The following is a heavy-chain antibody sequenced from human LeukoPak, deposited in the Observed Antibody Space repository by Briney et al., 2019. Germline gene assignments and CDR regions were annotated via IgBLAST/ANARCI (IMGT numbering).Heavy chain of an antibody. V-gene: IGHV1-46*01. CDR2: INPTGGST. CDR3: ARTFTMLGAFDL. J-gene: IGHJ3*01. D-gene: IGHD3-10*02. CDR1: GYAFTNYY. Sequence: ASVKVSCKASGYAFTNYYIHWVRQAPGQGLEWLGIINPTGGSTVYAERFQGRLTMTRDTSTSTVYMDLNSLRSEDTAVYYCARTFTMLGAFDLWGQGTMLTVSS.